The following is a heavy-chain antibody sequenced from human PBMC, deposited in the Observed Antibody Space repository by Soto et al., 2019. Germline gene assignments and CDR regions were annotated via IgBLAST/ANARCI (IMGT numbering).Heavy chain of an antibody. J-gene: IGHJ5*02. D-gene: IGHD2-15*01. CDR1: GYTFTSSD. CDR2: MNPNTGNT. Sequence: QVQLVQSGAEVKKPGASVRVSCKASGYTFTSSDVYWVRQATGQGLELMGWMNPNTGNTGYAQKFQGRVTMTRNTSISTAYMELSSLRSEDTAVYYCASGSNHCSGGSCYSDWFDPLGQGTPVTVSS. CDR3: ASGSNHCSGGSCYSDWFDP. V-gene: IGHV1-8*01.